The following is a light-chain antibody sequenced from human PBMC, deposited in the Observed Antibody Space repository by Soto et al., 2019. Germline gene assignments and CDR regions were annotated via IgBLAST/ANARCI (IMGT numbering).Light chain of an antibody. J-gene: IGLJ2*01. CDR3: TSYTSSRTLI. V-gene: IGLV2-14*03. CDR1: SSDVGAHNY. Sequence: QSALTQPASVSGSPGQSITISCTGTSSDVGAHNYVSQYQHHPGKAPKLMVYDVSNRPSGVSNRFSGSKSGNTASLTISGLQAEDEADYYCTSYTSSRTLIFGGGTKVTVL. CDR2: DVS.